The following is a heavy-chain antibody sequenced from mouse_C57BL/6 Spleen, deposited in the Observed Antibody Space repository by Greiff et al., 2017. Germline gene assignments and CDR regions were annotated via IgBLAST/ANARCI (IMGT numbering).Heavy chain of an antibody. CDR1: GYTFTDYE. Sequence: QVQLKQSGAELVRPGASVTLSCKASGYTFTDYEMHWVKQTPVHGLEWIGAIYPETGGTAYNQKFKGKAILTADKSSSTAYMELRSLTSEDSAVCYWTKGGFAYWGQGTLVTVSA. V-gene: IGHV1-15*01. CDR2: IYPETGGT. CDR3: TKGGFAY. J-gene: IGHJ3*01.